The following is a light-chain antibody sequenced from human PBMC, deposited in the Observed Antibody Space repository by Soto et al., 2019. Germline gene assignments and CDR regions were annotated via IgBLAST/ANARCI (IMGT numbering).Light chain of an antibody. CDR1: QSVSSTY. V-gene: IGKV3-15*01. Sequence: IVLTQSPGTLSSSPGERASLSCRASQSVSSTYLAWYQQKPGQAPRLLIYGVSTRATGTPARFSGSGSGTEFTLTITSLQSEDFAVYYCQQYKDWPPWTFGQGTKVDI. CDR2: GVS. CDR3: QQYKDWPPWT. J-gene: IGKJ1*01.